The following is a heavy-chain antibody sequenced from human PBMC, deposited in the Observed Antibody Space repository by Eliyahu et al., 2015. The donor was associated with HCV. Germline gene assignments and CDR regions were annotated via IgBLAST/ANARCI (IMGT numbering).Heavy chain of an antibody. V-gene: IGHV4-31*03. Sequence: QVQLQESGPGLVKPSQTLSLTCSVSGYSLSXXXXXWXWVRQLPGKGLEWIGYIYYGGTTDYNPSLKRRATISLDTFNDQFSLRLSSLTAADTAVYYCTGSPKGVSKRGSYPRIFSYGMDVWGQGTTVTVSS. CDR3: TGSPKGVSKRGSYPRIFSYGMDV. CDR2: IYYGGTT. CDR1: GYSLSXXXXX. J-gene: IGHJ6*02. D-gene: IGHD3-16*02.